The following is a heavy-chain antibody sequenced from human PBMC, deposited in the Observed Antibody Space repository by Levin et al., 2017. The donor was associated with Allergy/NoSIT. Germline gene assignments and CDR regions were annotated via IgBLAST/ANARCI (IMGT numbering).Heavy chain of an antibody. CDR2: IYPGDSDT. Sequence: GESLKISCKGSGYSFTSYWIGWVRQMPGKGLEWMGIIYPGDSDTRYSPSFQGQVTISADKSISTAYLQWSSLKVSDTAMYYCARQAAAGGVNFDMWGQGTMVTVSS. V-gene: IGHV5-51*01. CDR1: GYSFTSYW. D-gene: IGHD6-13*01. J-gene: IGHJ3*02. CDR3: ARQAAAGGVNFDM.